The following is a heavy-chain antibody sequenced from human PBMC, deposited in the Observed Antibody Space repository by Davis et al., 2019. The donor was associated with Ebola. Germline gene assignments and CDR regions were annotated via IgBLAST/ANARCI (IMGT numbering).Heavy chain of an antibody. CDR2: IHSDGTST. V-gene: IGHV3-74*01. CDR3: ARRSIAAAGIGAFDI. Sequence: PGGSLRLSCAASGFSFSSTWMHWVRQAPGKGLVWVSRIHSDGTSTIYTDSVKGRFTISRDNAKNTLYLQMNSLRAEDTAVYYCARRSIAAAGIGAFDIWGQGTMVTVSS. J-gene: IGHJ3*02. D-gene: IGHD6-13*01. CDR1: GFSFSSTW.